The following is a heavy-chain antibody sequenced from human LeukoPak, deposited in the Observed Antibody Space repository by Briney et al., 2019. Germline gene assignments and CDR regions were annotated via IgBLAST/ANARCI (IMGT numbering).Heavy chain of an antibody. CDR2: IYIGNTT. CDR1: GFTVSSSY. V-gene: IGHV3-53*01. J-gene: IGHJ6*03. CDR3: ARDNPTGVGVSMDV. Sequence: GGSLRLSCAASGFTVSSSYMAWVRQAPGKGLEWVSLIYIGNTTYYADSVKGRFTISRDNSKNTLYLQMNSLRAEDPALYYCARDNPTGVGVSMDVWGNGTMVTVSS. D-gene: IGHD1-1*01.